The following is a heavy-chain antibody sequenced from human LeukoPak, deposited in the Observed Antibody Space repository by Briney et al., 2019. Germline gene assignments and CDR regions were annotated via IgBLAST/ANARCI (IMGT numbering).Heavy chain of an antibody. CDR3: AKDFLTVTAGWDY. CDR1: GFTFSIYA. D-gene: IGHD6-25*01. CDR2: ISGSGGST. Sequence: GGSLRLSCAASGFTFSIYAMSWVRQAPGKGLEWVSGISGSGGSTYYADSVKGRFTISRDNSKNTLFLQMNSLRAEDTAVYYCAKDFLTVTAGWDYWGLGTLVTVSS. V-gene: IGHV3-23*01. J-gene: IGHJ4*02.